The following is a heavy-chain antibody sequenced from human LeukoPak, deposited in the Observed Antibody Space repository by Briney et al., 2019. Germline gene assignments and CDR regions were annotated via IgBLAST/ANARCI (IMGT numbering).Heavy chain of an antibody. V-gene: IGHV4-39*01. Sequence: PGGSLRLSCAASGFTVSSNYMSWVRQPPGKGLEWIATIHYSGSTYYNPSLKSRVTISVDASKNQFSLKLSSVTAADTAVYYCARRGPYTDYFDYWGQGTLVTVSS. J-gene: IGHJ4*02. CDR3: ARRGPYTDYFDY. CDR2: IHYSGST. D-gene: IGHD1-1*01. CDR1: GFTVSSNY.